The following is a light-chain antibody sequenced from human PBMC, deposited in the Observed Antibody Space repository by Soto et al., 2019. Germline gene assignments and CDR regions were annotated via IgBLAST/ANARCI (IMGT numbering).Light chain of an antibody. V-gene: IGKV3-20*01. J-gene: IGKJ5*01. CDR3: QQYGTSEII. CDR1: QTVSSN. CDR2: DTS. Sequence: EIGMTQSPATLSVSPGERATLSCSASQTVSSNLAWYQQKSGQAPRLLIYDTSSRVTGIPDRFSGSGSGTDFTLTISRLEPEDFAVFYCQQYGTSEIIFGQGTRLENK.